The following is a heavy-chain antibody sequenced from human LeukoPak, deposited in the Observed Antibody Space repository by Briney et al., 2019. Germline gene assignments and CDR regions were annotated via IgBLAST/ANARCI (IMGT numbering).Heavy chain of an antibody. CDR3: ARGAHYGDYFDY. CDR2: ISSSSNYI. J-gene: IGHJ4*02. V-gene: IGHV3-21*01. D-gene: IGHD4-17*01. CDR1: GFTFNTYS. Sequence: GGSLRLSCAASGFTFNTYSMNWVRQAPGKGLEWVSSISSSSNYIYYADSVKGRFTISRDNAENSLYLQMNSLGAEDTAVYYCARGAHYGDYFDYWGQGTLVTVSS.